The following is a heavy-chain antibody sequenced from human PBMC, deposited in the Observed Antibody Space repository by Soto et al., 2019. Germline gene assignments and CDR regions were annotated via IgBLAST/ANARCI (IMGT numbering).Heavy chain of an antibody. CDR3: ARVVAPGNWFDP. V-gene: IGHV4-31*03. J-gene: IGHJ5*02. Sequence: PSETLSLTCTVSGGSISSGGYYWSWIRQHPGKGLEWIGYIYYSGSTYYNPSLKSRVTISVDTSKNQFSLKLSSVTAADTAVYYCARVVAPGNWFDPWGQGTLVTVSS. CDR1: GGSISSGGYY. D-gene: IGHD2-15*01. CDR2: IYYSGST.